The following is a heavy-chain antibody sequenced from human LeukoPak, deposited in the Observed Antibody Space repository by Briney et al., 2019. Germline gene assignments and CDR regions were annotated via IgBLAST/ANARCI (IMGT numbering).Heavy chain of an antibody. J-gene: IGHJ1*01. Sequence: PSETLSLTCTVSGGSISSYYWSWIRQPPGKGLEWIGYIYYSGSTNYNPSLKSRVTISVDTSKNQFPLKLSSVTAADTAVYYCARAGSSGWSEYFQHWGQGTLVTVSS. CDR1: GGSISSYY. CDR3: ARAGSSGWSEYFQH. V-gene: IGHV4-59*01. D-gene: IGHD6-19*01. CDR2: IYYSGST.